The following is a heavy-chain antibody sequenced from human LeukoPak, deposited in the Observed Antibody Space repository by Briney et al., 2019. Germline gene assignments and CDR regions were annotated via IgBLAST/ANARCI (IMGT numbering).Heavy chain of an antibody. CDR3: ARDGGGSSSWYASFDY. V-gene: IGHV3-21*01. CDR2: IGISTTYI. Sequence: GGSLRLSCAASGFTFSSYSMNWVRQAPGKGLEWVSSIGISTTYIYYADSVKGRFTISRDNAKNSLYLQMNSLRAEDTAVYYCARDGGGSSSWYASFDYWGQGTLVTVSS. J-gene: IGHJ4*02. D-gene: IGHD6-13*01. CDR1: GFTFSSYS.